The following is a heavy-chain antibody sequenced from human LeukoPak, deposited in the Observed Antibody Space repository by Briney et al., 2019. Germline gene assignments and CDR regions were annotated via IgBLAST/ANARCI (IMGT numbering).Heavy chain of an antibody. CDR3: TREYGSGWYGWAHPHDY. D-gene: IGHD6-19*01. J-gene: IGHJ4*02. V-gene: IGHV3-73*01. Sequence: GGSLRLSCAASGFTFSGSAMHWVRQASGKGLEWVGRIRSKANSYATAYAASVKGRFTISRDDSKNTAYLQMNSLKTEDTAVYYCTREYGSGWYGWAHPHDYWGQGTLVTVSS. CDR2: IRSKANSYAT. CDR1: GFTFSGSA.